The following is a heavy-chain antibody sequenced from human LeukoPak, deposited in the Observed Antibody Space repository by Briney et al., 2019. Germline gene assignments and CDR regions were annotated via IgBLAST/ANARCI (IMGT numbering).Heavy chain of an antibody. CDR3: ASEHSGNYNRPFDY. V-gene: IGHV3-21*01. CDR1: GFTFSSYS. Sequence: GGSLRLSCAASGFTFSSYSMNWVRQAPGKGLEWVSSITSSSLYIYYADSVKGRFTISRDNAKNSLYLQMNSLRAEDTAVYYCASEHSGNYNRPFDYWGQGTLVTVSS. J-gene: IGHJ4*02. CDR2: ITSSSLYI. D-gene: IGHD1-26*01.